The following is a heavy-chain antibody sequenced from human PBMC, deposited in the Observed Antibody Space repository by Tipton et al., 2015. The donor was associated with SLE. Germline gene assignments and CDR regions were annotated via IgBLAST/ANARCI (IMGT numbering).Heavy chain of an antibody. D-gene: IGHD1-1*01. Sequence: TLSLTCSVSGGSISSNYWIWIRQPPGKGLEWIGYISDGGGTNHNPSIKSRVAISVDPAKNQFSLKLTSVTAADTAVYYCAREGLEGYPWGQGTLVTVSS. CDR2: ISDGGGT. CDR1: GGSISSNY. CDR3: AREGLEGYP. J-gene: IGHJ5*02. V-gene: IGHV4-59*12.